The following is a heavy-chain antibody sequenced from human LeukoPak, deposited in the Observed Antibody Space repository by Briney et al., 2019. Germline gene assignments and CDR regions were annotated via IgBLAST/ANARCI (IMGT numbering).Heavy chain of an antibody. Sequence: PSETLSLTCTVSGGSISSSSYYWGWIRQPPGKGLEWVGSIYYSGSTYYNPSLKRRVTISVDTSKNQFSLKLSSVTAADTAVYYCARCKGGSRIVVVPAARGWFDPWGQGTLVTVSS. CDR2: IYYSGST. D-gene: IGHD2-2*01. CDR1: GGSISSSSYY. J-gene: IGHJ5*02. CDR3: ARCKGGSRIVVVPAARGWFDP. V-gene: IGHV4-39*01.